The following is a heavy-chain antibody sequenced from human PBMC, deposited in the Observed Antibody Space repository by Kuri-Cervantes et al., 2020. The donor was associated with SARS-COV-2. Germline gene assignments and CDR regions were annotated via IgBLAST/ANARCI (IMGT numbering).Heavy chain of an antibody. CDR2: ISSNGGST. D-gene: IGHD2-2*01. CDR1: GYTFISYA. J-gene: IGHJ6*02. CDR3: ASLVVVPAAALLNYGMDV. V-gene: IGHV3-64*01. Sequence: SCKASGYTFISYAMHWVRQALGKGLEYVSAISSNGGSTYYANSVKGRFTISRDNSKNTLYLQMNSLRAEDTAVYYCASLVVVPAAALLNYGMDVWGQGTTVTVSS.